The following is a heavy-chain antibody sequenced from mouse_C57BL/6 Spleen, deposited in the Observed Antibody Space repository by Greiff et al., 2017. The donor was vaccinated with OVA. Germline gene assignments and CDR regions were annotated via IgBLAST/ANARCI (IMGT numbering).Heavy chain of an antibody. CDR2: ISYDGSN. CDR3: ARSGLLPDY. Sequence: EVQRVESGPGLVKPSQSLSLTCSVTGYSITSGYYWNWIRQFPGNKLEWMGYISYDGSNNYNPSLKNRISITRDTSKNQFFLKLNSVTTEDTATYYCARSGLLPDYWGQGTTLTVSS. J-gene: IGHJ2*01. V-gene: IGHV3-6*01. CDR1: GYSITSGYY. D-gene: IGHD2-3*01.